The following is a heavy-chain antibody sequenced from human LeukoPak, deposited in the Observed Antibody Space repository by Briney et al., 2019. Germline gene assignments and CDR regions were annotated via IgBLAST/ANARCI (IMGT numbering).Heavy chain of an antibody. CDR3: ARYFGSGAFDY. V-gene: IGHV3-30*02. CDR1: GFTFSFYG. J-gene: IGHJ4*02. Sequence: GGSLRLSCAASGFTFSFYGMHWVRQAPGKGLEWVAFIWYEGSNKYYADSVKGRFTISRDNSKNTLYLQMSGLRADDTAVYYCARYFGSGAFDYWGQGTLVTVSS. CDR2: IWYEGSNK. D-gene: IGHD3-10*01.